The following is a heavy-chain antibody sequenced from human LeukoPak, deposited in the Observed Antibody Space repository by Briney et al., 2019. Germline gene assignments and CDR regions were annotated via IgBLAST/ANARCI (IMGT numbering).Heavy chain of an antibody. Sequence: SETLSLTCTVSGGSISSYHWSWIRQPPGKGLEWIGYIYYSGSTNYNPSLKSRVTISVDTSKNQFSLKLSSVTAADTAVYYCARQGYYDSSSPFDAFDIWGQGTMVTASS. D-gene: IGHD3-22*01. V-gene: IGHV4-59*08. CDR1: GGSISSYH. CDR2: IYYSGST. CDR3: ARQGYYDSSSPFDAFDI. J-gene: IGHJ3*02.